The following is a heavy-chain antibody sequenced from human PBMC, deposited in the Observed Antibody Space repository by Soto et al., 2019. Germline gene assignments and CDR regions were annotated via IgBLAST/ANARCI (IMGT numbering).Heavy chain of an antibody. CDR1: GFTFSTCW. CDR3: VKDNRGSY. D-gene: IGHD3-10*01. J-gene: IGHJ4*02. Sequence: PVGSLRLSCAASGFTFSTCWMMWVRQAPGKGLEWVANINQDGSERYYVDSVKGRFTISRDNAKNSLYLQMNSLRAEDTAVYYCVKDNRGSYWGQGTLVTVSS. CDR2: INQDGSER. V-gene: IGHV3-7*01.